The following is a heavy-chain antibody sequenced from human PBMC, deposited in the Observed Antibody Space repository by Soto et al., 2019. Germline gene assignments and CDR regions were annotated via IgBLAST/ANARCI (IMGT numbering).Heavy chain of an antibody. CDR1: GGSISSGGYY. D-gene: IGHD1-1*01. CDR2: IYYSGST. J-gene: IGHJ6*02. Sequence: QVQLQESGPGLVKPSQTLSLTCTVSGGSISSGGYYWSWIRQHPGKGLEWVGYIYYSGSTYYNPSLKSRVTISVDTSKHQFSLKLSSVTAADTAVYYCARDKGRLSKGMDVWGQGTTVTVSS. V-gene: IGHV4-31*03. CDR3: ARDKGRLSKGMDV.